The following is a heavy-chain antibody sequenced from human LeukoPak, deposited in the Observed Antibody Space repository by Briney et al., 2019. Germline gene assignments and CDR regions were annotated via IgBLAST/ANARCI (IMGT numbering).Heavy chain of an antibody. Sequence: PGGSLRLPCAASGFTFSSYSMNWVRQAPGKGLEWVSSISSSSSYIYYADSVKGRFTISRDNAKNSLYLQMNSLRAEDTAVYYCARGPHWRISDAFDIWGQGTMVTVPS. CDR2: ISSSSSYI. D-gene: IGHD3-3*01. J-gene: IGHJ3*02. CDR1: GFTFSSYS. V-gene: IGHV3-21*01. CDR3: ARGPHWRISDAFDI.